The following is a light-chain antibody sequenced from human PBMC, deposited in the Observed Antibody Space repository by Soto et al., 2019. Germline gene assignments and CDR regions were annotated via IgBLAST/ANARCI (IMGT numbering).Light chain of an antibody. CDR2: KAS. J-gene: IGKJ1*01. CDR1: QNVSTW. V-gene: IGKV1-5*03. CDR3: QQYSNYEWT. Sequence: DIQMTQSPSALSASVGDRVTITCRASQNVSTWLAWYQQKPGKAPNLLIYKASSLERGVPSRFSGSGSGTEFTLTITSLQPDDFATYYCQQYSNYEWTFGQGTKVEFK.